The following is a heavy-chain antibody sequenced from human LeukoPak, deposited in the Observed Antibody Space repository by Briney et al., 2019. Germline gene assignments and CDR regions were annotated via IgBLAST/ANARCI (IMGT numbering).Heavy chain of an antibody. D-gene: IGHD6-13*01. CDR3: AKPPPRGPNSSSKRGAYYYYYMDV. CDR2: ISGGGGST. J-gene: IGHJ6*03. CDR1: GFTFSSYA. V-gene: IGHV3-23*01. Sequence: GGSLRLSCAASGFTFSSYAMSWVRQAPGKGLEWVSAISGGGGSTYYADSVKGRFTISRDNSKNTLYLQMNSLRAEDTAVYYCAKPPPRGPNSSSKRGAYYYYYMDVWGKGTTVTVSS.